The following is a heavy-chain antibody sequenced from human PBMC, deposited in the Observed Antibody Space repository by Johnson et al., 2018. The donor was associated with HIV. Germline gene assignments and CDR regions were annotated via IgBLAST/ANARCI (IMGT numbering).Heavy chain of an antibody. D-gene: IGHD3-10*01. J-gene: IGHJ3*02. CDR3: AREGQEFNDAVDI. Sequence: VQLVESGGGVVQPGGSLRLSCVVSAFTFGNVWMNWVRQAPGKGLEWVGRIKSKTDGGTTDYAAPVKGRFTISRDDSKNTLYLQMNSLRAEDTAVYYCAREGQEFNDAVDIWGQGTMVTVSS. CDR1: AFTFGNVW. V-gene: IGHV3-15*01. CDR2: IKSKTDGGTT.